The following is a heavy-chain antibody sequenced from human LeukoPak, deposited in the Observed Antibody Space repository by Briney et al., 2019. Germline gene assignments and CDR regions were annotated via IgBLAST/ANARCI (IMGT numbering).Heavy chain of an antibody. CDR3: AKRTSSSWYYFDY. CDR1: GFTLSSYG. Sequence: GGSLRLSCAASGFTLSSYGMSWVRQTPGKGLEWVSAISGSGGSTYCADSVKGRFTISRDNSKNTLYLQMNSLRAEDRAVYYCAKRTSSSWYYFDYWGQGTLVTVSS. D-gene: IGHD6-13*01. CDR2: ISGSGGST. V-gene: IGHV3-23*01. J-gene: IGHJ4*02.